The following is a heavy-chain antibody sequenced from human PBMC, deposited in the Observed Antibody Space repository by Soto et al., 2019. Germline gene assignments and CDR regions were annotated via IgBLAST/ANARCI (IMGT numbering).Heavy chain of an antibody. V-gene: IGHV3-23*01. CDR3: ALGRSADIAYYYYGMDV. Sequence: EVQLLESGGGLVQPGGSLRLSCAASGFTFSSYAMSWVRQAPGKGLEWVSAISGSGGSTYYADSVKGRFTISRDNSKNTLYLQMNSLRAEDTAVYYCALGRSADIAYYYYGMDVWGQGTTVTVSS. CDR2: ISGSGGST. CDR1: GFTFSSYA. D-gene: IGHD3-10*01. J-gene: IGHJ6*02.